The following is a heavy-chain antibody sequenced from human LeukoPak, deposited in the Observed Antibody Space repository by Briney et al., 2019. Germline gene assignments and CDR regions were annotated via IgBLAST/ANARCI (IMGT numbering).Heavy chain of an antibody. V-gene: IGHV3-23*01. CDR3: AKGHDGSGYYAFDI. CDR2: ISGSGGST. D-gene: IGHD3-22*01. CDR1: GFTFSSSG. J-gene: IGHJ3*02. Sequence: PGGSLRLSCAASGFTFSSSGMHWVRQAPGKGLEWVSTISGSGGSTYYADSVKGRFTIARDNAKNTVSLKRSGLRVEDTAVYYCAKGHDGSGYYAFDIWGQGTMVTVSS.